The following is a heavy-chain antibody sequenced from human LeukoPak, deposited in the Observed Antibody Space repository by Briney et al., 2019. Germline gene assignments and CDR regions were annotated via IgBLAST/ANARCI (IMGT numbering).Heavy chain of an antibody. CDR3: SRSRPKFKDFDY. V-gene: IGHV3-74*01. CDR1: GFTFSNYW. CDR2: INSDGINT. J-gene: IGHJ4*02. Sequence: GGSLRLSCAASGFTFSNYWMHWVRQAPGKGLVWVSRINSDGINTSYADSVKGRFTISRDNSKNTLYLQMNSLRAEDTAVYYCSRSRPKFKDFDYWGQGTLVTVSS.